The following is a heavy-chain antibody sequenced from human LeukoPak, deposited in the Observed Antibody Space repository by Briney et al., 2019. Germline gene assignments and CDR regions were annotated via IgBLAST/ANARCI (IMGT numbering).Heavy chain of an antibody. D-gene: IGHD2-15*01. CDR2: INTDGSRI. Sequence: GGSLRLSCAASGFTFSSYWMHWVRQAPGKGLVWVSRINTDGSRITYADSVKGRFTISRDNAMNTVYLQMNSLRAEDTAVYYCARVLSGAWDWFDPWGQGTLVTVSS. CDR3: ARVLSGAWDWFDP. CDR1: GFTFSSYW. V-gene: IGHV3-74*01. J-gene: IGHJ5*02.